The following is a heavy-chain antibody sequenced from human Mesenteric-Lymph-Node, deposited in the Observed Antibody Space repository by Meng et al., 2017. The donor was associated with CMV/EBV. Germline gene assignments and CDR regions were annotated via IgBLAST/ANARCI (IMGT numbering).Heavy chain of an antibody. D-gene: IGHD3-3*01. V-gene: IGHV4-61*01. J-gene: IGHJ4*02. Sequence: GSVGSGSYYWSWIRQPPGKGLEWIGFIYYSGSTNYNPSLKSRVTISVDTSKNQFSLKLSSVTAADTAVYYCARDGSGADFWSGYYNYWGQGTLVTVSS. CDR1: GSVGSGSYY. CDR2: IYYSGST. CDR3: ARDGSGADFWSGYYNY.